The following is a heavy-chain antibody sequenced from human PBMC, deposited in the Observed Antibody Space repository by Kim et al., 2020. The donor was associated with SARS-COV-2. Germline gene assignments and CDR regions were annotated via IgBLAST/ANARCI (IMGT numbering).Heavy chain of an antibody. J-gene: IGHJ5*02. CDR1: DGSISSGGYY. D-gene: IGHD6-13*01. V-gene: IGHV4-31*03. Sequence: SETLSLTCTVSDGSISSGGYYWSWIRQHPGKGLEWIGYIYYSGSTYYNPSLKSRVTISVDTSKNQFSLKLSSVTAADTAVYYCARVSWAAAGTRVPWFDPWGQGTLVTVSS. CDR3: ARVSWAAAGTRVPWFDP. CDR2: IYYSGST.